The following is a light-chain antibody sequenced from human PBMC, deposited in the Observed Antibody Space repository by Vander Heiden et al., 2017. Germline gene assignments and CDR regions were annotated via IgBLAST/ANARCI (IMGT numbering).Light chain of an antibody. V-gene: IGKV3-11*01. CDR3: QQRRDWPLT. CDR1: QSVRSY. J-gene: IGKJ4*01. Sequence: EIVLTQSPATLSLSPGESAPLSCRASQSVRSYLAWYQQKPGQSPRLLIYDASNRATGIPARFSGSGSGTDFTLTISSLEPEDFAIYYCQQRRDWPLTFGGGTKVEIK. CDR2: DAS.